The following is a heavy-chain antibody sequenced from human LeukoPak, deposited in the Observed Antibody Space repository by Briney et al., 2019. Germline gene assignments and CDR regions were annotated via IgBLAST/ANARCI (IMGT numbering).Heavy chain of an antibody. CDR2: ISGSGGST. CDR1: GFTFSSYA. J-gene: IGHJ6*03. CDR3: AKDQGIAAAWGYYYYYMDV. Sequence: GGSLRLSCAASGFTFSSYAMSWVRQAPGKGLEWVSAISGSGGSTYYADSVKGRFTISRDNSKNTLYLQMNSLRAEDTAVYYCAKDQGIAAAWGYYYYYMDVWGKGTTVTVSS. V-gene: IGHV3-23*01. D-gene: IGHD6-13*01.